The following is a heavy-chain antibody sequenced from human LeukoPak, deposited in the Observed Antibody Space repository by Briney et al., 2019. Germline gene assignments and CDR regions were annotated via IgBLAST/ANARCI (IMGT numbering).Heavy chain of an antibody. CDR1: GSTFGDYS. V-gene: IGHV3-48*01. Sequence: GGSLRLSCAASGSTFGDYSMNWVRQAPGKGLEWVSHISGTGSTIYYADSVKGRFTISRDNAKNSLYLHMNSLRAEDTAVYYCARRFGYWGQGTLVTVSS. J-gene: IGHJ4*02. CDR2: ISGTGSTI. CDR3: ARRFGY.